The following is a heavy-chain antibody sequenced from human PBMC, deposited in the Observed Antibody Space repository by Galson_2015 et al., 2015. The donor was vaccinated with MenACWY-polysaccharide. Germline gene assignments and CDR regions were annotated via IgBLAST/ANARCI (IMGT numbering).Heavy chain of an antibody. V-gene: IGHV1-2*06. CDR2: ISPHSGAT. Sequence: SVKVSCKASGYTFTGYYIHWVRQAPGQGLEWMGRISPHSGATNCAQNFQGRVTMTRDTSISTAYMELSRLSSDDTAVYYCARERGAGGTYFNHWGQGTLVAVSS. CDR3: ARERGAGGTYFNH. CDR1: GYTFTGYY. J-gene: IGHJ4*01.